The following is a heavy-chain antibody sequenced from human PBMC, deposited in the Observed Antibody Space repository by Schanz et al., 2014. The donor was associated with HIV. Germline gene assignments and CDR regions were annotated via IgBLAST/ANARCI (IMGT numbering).Heavy chain of an antibody. D-gene: IGHD3-3*01. CDR3: ARGQSFDFWSGYRVGYFDY. J-gene: IGHJ4*02. Sequence: QVQLQESGPGLLKPSETLSLTCTVSGDSISTYYWSWIRQAPGKGLEWIGYFYDSGSTNYNPSLKSRVTISGDTSKNQFYLKLRSVTATDTAVYYCARGQSFDFWSGYRVGYFDYWGQGTLVTVSS. V-gene: IGHV4-59*01. CDR1: GDSISTYY. CDR2: FYDSGST.